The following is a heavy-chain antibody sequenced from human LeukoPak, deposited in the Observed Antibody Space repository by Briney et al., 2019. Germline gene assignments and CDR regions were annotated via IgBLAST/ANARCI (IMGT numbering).Heavy chain of an antibody. J-gene: IGHJ5*02. CDR1: GYTFTSYA. Sequence: ASVKVSCKASGYTFTSYAMHWVRQAPGQRLEWMGWINAGNGNTKYSQEFQGRVTMTTDTSTSTAYMELRSLRSDDTAVYYCARDARWFDPWGQGTLVTVSS. CDR3: ARDARWFDP. CDR2: INAGNGNT. V-gene: IGHV1-3*01.